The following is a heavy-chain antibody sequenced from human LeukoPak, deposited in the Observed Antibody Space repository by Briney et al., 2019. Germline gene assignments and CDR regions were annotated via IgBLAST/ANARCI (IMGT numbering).Heavy chain of an antibody. Sequence: SETLSLTCAVYGGSFSGYYWSWIRQPPGKGLEWIGEINHSGSTNYNPSLKSRVTISVDTSKNQFSLKLSSVTAADTAVYYCARSRLELSYYYMDVWGKGTTVTVSS. CDR1: GGSFSGYY. J-gene: IGHJ6*03. V-gene: IGHV4-34*01. CDR3: ARSRLELSYYYMDV. CDR2: INHSGST. D-gene: IGHD1-7*01.